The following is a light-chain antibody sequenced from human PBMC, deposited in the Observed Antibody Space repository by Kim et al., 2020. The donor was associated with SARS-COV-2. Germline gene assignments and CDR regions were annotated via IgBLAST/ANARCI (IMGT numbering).Light chain of an antibody. J-gene: IGKJ5*01. Sequence: ASFGDTVTITCRASQDIANYLAWHQQKPGKAPKSLMYAASTLENGVPSRFSGSGSGTDFTLTINSVQPEDFATYYCQQYDTFPIIFGQGTRLEIK. CDR3: QQYDTFPII. CDR2: AAS. V-gene: IGKV1-16*01. CDR1: QDIANY.